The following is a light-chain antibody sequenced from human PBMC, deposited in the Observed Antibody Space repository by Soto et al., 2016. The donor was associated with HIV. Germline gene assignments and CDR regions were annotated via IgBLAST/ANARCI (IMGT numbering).Light chain of an antibody. J-gene: IGLJ1*01. V-gene: IGLV3-21*03. Sequence: SYVLTQPPSVSVAPGKTARITCEGNNIGSKSVRWYQQRPGQAPVLVVYDNSDRPSGIPERFSGSNSGNTATLTISRVEAGDEADYYCQVWDNSSDQVFGTGTKVTV. CDR2: DNS. CDR3: QVWDNSSDQV. CDR1: NIGSKS.